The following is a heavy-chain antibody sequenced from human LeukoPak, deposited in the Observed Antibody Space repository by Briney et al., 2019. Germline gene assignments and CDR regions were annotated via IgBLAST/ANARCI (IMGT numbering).Heavy chain of an antibody. D-gene: IGHD6-13*01. V-gene: IGHV4-39*07. CDR1: GGSISSSSYY. J-gene: IGHJ5*02. CDR2: IYYSGST. Sequence: SETLSLTCTVSGGSISSSSYYWGWIRQPPGKGLEWIGSIYYSGSTYYNPSLKSRVTISVDTSKNQFSLKLSSVTAADTAVYYCARGDSSSWYGFDPWGQGTLVTVSS. CDR3: ARGDSSSWYGFDP.